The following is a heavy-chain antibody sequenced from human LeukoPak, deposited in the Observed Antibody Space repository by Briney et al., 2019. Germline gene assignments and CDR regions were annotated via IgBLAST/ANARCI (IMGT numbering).Heavy chain of an antibody. V-gene: IGHV3-7*02. D-gene: IGHD3-22*01. Sequence: GGSLRLSCAASGVMFPSYWMTWVRQAPGKGLEWVANIKQDGSEKYYVDSVKGRFTISRDNAKNSVYLQMNSLRAEDTAVYYCARSTYYYDSSGYLYPSFFDYWGQGNLVTVSS. CDR2: IKQDGSEK. J-gene: IGHJ4*02. CDR3: ARSTYYYDSSGYLYPSFFDY. CDR1: GVMFPSYW.